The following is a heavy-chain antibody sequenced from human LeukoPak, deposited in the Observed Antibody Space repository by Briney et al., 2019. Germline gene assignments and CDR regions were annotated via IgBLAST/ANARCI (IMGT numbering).Heavy chain of an antibody. CDR3: ARDYGGDFDY. J-gene: IGHJ4*02. V-gene: IGHV4-59*02. CDR2: IYYSGST. Sequence: PSETLSLTCTVSRGSVDSHYWSWIRQPPGKGLEWIGYIYYSGSTNYNPSLKSRVTISVDTFRNQFSLKLSSETAADTAVYYCARDYGGDFDYWGQGTLVTVSS. CDR1: RGSVDSHY. D-gene: IGHD4-17*01.